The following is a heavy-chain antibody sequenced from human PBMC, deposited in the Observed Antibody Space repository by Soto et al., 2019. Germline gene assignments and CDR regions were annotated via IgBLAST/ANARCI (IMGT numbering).Heavy chain of an antibody. CDR2: ISGSGGST. D-gene: IGHD4-17*01. V-gene: IGHV3-23*01. CDR1: GFTFSSYA. J-gene: IGHJ6*02. Sequence: GGSMRLSCAASGFTFSSYAMSLFRQAPGKGLEWVSAISGSGGSTYYADSVKGRFTISRDNANHTLYLQMNSLRAEDTAVYSCATEPLDYGDYTIRVYGMDVWGPGTTVTVSS. CDR3: ATEPLDYGDYTIRVYGMDV.